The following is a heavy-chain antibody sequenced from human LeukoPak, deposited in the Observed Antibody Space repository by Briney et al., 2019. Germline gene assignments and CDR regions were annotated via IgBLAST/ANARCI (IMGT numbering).Heavy chain of an antibody. Sequence: GGSLRLSCAASGFNFTSYGMHWVRQAPGKGLEWVAFIRYDGSDRYNADSVKGRFTISRDNSKNTLFPQLNSLRADDTAVYYCVKSYSSGWFPTSEYFQHWGQGILVTVSS. V-gene: IGHV3-30*02. D-gene: IGHD6-19*01. CDR3: VKSYSSGWFPTSEYFQH. J-gene: IGHJ1*01. CDR2: IRYDGSDR. CDR1: GFNFTSYG.